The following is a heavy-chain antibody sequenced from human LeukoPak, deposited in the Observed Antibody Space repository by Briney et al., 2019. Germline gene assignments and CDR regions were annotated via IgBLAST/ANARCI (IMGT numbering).Heavy chain of an antibody. D-gene: IGHD3-3*01. CDR2: IHTSGSN. Sequence: SETQSLTCAVSGVSISPYYWAWIRQPPGKGLEWIGYIHTSGSNNQYPSLKSRVTISVDKSKNHFSLRLTSVTAADTAVYYCARLSAAVHLGAFDLWGQGTMVTVSS. J-gene: IGHJ3*01. CDR1: GVSISPYY. CDR3: ARLSAAVHLGAFDL. V-gene: IGHV4-4*09.